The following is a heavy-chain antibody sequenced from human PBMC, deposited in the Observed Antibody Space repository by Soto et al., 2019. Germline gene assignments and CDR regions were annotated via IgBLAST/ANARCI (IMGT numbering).Heavy chain of an antibody. J-gene: IGHJ3*02. CDR2: IYPGDSDT. CDR3: ARLLVVPAAIYAFDI. Sequence: PGESLKISCKGSGYSFTSYWIGWVRQMPWKGLEWMGIIYPGDSDTRYSPSFQGQVTISADKSISTAYLQWSSLKASDTAMYYCARLLVVPAAIYAFDIWGQGTMVTVSS. D-gene: IGHD2-2*01. V-gene: IGHV5-51*01. CDR1: GYSFTSYW.